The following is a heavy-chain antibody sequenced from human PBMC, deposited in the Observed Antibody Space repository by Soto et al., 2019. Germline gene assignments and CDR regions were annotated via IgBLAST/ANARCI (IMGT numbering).Heavy chain of an antibody. CDR2: INHSGST. CDR1: GCSSISGGYY. CDR3: ARGQVVYLHGSGSYYSY. J-gene: IGHJ4*02. D-gene: IGHD3-10*01. V-gene: IGHV4-34*01. Sequence: PSETLSLTCTVPGCSSISGGYYWSWIRQPPGKGLEWIGEINHSGSTNYNPSLKSRVTISVDTSKNQFSLKLSSVTAADTAVYYCARGQVVYLHGSGSYYSYWGQGTLVTSPQ.